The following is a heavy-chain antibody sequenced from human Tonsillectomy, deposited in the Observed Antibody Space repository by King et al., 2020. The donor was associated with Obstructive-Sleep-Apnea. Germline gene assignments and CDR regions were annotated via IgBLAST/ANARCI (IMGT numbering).Heavy chain of an antibody. CDR3: ARTHYDFWSGLSGAYGMDV. Sequence: VTLKESGPALVKPTQTLTLTCNFSGFSLSTAGMCVSWIRQPPGKALEWLARIDWDDDKYYSTSLKTRLTISKDTSKNQVVLTMTNMDPVDTATYYCARTHYDFWSGLSGAYGMDVWGQGTTVIVSS. D-gene: IGHD3-3*01. CDR2: IDWDDDK. CDR1: GFSLSTAGMC. J-gene: IGHJ6*02. V-gene: IGHV2-70*11.